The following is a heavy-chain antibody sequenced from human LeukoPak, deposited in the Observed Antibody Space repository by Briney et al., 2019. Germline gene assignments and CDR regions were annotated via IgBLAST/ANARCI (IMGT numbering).Heavy chain of an antibody. Sequence: GGSLRLSCAASGFTFDDYAMHWVRQAPGKGLEWVSGISWNSGSIGYADSVKGRFIISRDNAKNSLYLQMNSLRAEDTALYYCAKDMFGTRFDYWGQGTLVTVSS. CDR2: ISWNSGSI. J-gene: IGHJ4*02. D-gene: IGHD3-10*02. CDR3: AKDMFGTRFDY. V-gene: IGHV3-9*01. CDR1: GFTFDDYA.